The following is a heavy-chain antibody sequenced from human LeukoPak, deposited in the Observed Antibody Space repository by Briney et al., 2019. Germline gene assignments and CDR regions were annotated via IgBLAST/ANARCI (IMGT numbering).Heavy chain of an antibody. Sequence: GGSLRLSCTASGFTFSSYWMSWVRQAPGKGLEWVANIQQDGSEQYYVDSVKGRLTISRDNSKNTLYLQMNSLRTEDTAVYYCAKAEGYDILTGLDYWGQGTLVTVSS. CDR2: IQQDGSEQ. V-gene: IGHV3-7*05. D-gene: IGHD3-9*01. CDR3: AKAEGYDILTGLDY. CDR1: GFTFSSYW. J-gene: IGHJ4*02.